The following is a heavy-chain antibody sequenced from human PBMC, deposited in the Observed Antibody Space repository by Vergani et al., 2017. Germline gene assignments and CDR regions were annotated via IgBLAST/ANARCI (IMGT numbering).Heavy chain of an antibody. D-gene: IGHD6-19*01. J-gene: IGHJ4*02. V-gene: IGHV4-34*01. Sequence: QVQLQQWGAGLLKPSETLSLTCAVYGGSFSGYYWSWIRQPPGKGREWIGEINHSGSTNYNPSLKSRVTISVDTSKNQFSLELSSVTAADTAVYYCARKGSSGLYMRGNFDYWGQGTLVTVSS. CDR1: GGSFSGYY. CDR3: ARKGSSGLYMRGNFDY. CDR2: INHSGST.